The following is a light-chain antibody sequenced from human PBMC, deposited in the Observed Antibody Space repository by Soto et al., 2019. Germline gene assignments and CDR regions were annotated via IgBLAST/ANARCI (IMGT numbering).Light chain of an antibody. CDR1: PSGFSTY. CDR3: HQYGNPPWT. V-gene: IGKV3-20*01. J-gene: IGKJ1*01. CDR2: GAS. Sequence: EIVLTQSPGTLSLSPGERATLSCWASPSGFSTYLAWFQQKPGQAPRLLIYGASIRATGVPDRFSGSGSGTDFTLTISRLEPEDFAMYFCHQYGNPPWTLGQGTRVEVK.